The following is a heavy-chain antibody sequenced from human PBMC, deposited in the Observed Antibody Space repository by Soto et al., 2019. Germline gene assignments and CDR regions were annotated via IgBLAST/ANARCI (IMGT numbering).Heavy chain of an antibody. CDR1: GGSISSGGYY. D-gene: IGHD3-10*01. CDR3: ARDSGGSGSSLGPLYFDY. V-gene: IGHV4-31*03. Sequence: SETLSLTCTVSGGSISSGGYYWSWIRQHPGKGLEWIGYIYYSGSTYYNPSLKSRVTISVDTSKNQFSLKLSSVTAADTAVYYCARDSGGSGSSLGPLYFDYWGQGTLVTVSS. CDR2: IYYSGST. J-gene: IGHJ4*02.